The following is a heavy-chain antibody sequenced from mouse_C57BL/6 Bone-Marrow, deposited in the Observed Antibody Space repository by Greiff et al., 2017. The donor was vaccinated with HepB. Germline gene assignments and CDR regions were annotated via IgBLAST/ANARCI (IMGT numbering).Heavy chain of an antibody. Sequence: VQLQESGPELVKPGASVKLSCKASGYTFTSYDIHWVKQRPGQGLEWIGWIYPRDGSTKYNEKFKGKATLTVDTSSSTAYMELHSLTSEDSAVYCWARWTAQATRAMDYWGQGTSVTVSS. J-gene: IGHJ4*01. CDR1: GYTFTSYD. D-gene: IGHD3-2*02. V-gene: IGHV1-85*01. CDR2: IYPRDGST. CDR3: ARWTAQATRAMDY.